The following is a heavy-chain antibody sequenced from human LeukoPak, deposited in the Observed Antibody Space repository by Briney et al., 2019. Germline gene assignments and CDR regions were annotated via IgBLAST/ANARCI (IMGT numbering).Heavy chain of an antibody. J-gene: IGHJ6*03. CDR2: MSYDGINK. Sequence: GGSLRLSCAASGFTFSSYGMHWVRQAPGKGLERVAFMSYDGINKYYANSVKVRFTISRDNSKNTLYLKMNSLRAEDRAVYYCAKAVKYSSGWYDYYYMDVWGKGTTVTVSS. CDR3: AKAVKYSSGWYDYYYMDV. D-gene: IGHD6-19*01. V-gene: IGHV3-30*02. CDR1: GFTFSSYG.